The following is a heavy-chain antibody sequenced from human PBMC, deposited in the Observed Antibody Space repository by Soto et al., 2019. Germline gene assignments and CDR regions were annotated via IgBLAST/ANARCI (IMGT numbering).Heavy chain of an antibody. Sequence: PGGSLRLSCAASGFTFSSYSMNWVRQAPGKGLEWASYISSSSSTIYYADSVKGRFTISGDNAKNSLYLQMNSLRAEDTAVYYCARHPERIAQIGWFDPWGQGTLVTVPQ. V-gene: IGHV3-48*01. J-gene: IGHJ5*02. D-gene: IGHD6-13*01. CDR2: ISSSSSTI. CDR1: GFTFSSYS. CDR3: ARHPERIAQIGWFDP.